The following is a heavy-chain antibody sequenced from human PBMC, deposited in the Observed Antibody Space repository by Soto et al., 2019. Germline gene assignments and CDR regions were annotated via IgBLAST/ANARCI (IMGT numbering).Heavy chain of an antibody. CDR1: GFTFSSYA. CDR2: ISGSGGST. CDR3: AKAELGANYDFWSGFRSSYYYMDV. D-gene: IGHD3-3*01. J-gene: IGHJ6*03. Sequence: GRSLRLSCAASGFTFSSYAMSWVRQAPGKGLEWVSAISGSGGSTYYADSVKGRFTISRDNSKNTLYLQMNSLRAEDTAVYYCAKAELGANYDFWSGFRSSYYYMDVWGKGTTVAVSS. V-gene: IGHV3-23*01.